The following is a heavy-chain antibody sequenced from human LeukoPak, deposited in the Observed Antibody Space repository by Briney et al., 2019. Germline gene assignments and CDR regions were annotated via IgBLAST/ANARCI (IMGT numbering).Heavy chain of an antibody. V-gene: IGHV3-7*03. J-gene: IGHJ6*01. CDR2: INHNGNEN. CDR1: GFTFSSYW. CDR3: SRGGGVDV. D-gene: IGHD3-16*01. Sequence: TGGSLRLSCAASGFTFSSYWMKWARQAPGKGLEWVASINHNGNENYYVDSVKGRFTVSRDNAKNSLYLQMNTLRAEDTAVYFYSRGGGVDVWGQGATVTVS.